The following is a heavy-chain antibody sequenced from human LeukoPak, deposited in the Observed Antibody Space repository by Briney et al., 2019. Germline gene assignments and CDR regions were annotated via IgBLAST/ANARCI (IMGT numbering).Heavy chain of an antibody. CDR1: GFTFSSST. V-gene: IGHV3-21*01. Sequence: PGGSLRLSCAASGFTFSSSTMNWVRQAPGKGLEWVSSISTSSTYIYYADSVKGRFTISRDNAKNSLYLQMSSLRAEDTAVYYCARDLNYHDSSGYYHWGQGTLVTVSS. CDR2: ISTSSTYI. CDR3: ARDLNYHDSSGYYH. D-gene: IGHD3-22*01. J-gene: IGHJ5*02.